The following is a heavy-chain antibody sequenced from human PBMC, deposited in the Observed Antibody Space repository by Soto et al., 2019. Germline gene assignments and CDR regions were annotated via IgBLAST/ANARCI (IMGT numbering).Heavy chain of an antibody. Sequence: EEQLVESGGGLVKPGGSLRLSCAASGFTFSTCSMNWVRQAPGQGLEWVSSICTSSTYIYYAASVRGRFTISRDNAKNSLYLQMDSLRAEDTAVYYCARDLNDVVGPTNWYFDLWGRGTLVTVSS. J-gene: IGHJ2*01. D-gene: IGHD1-26*01. V-gene: IGHV3-21*02. CDR3: ARDLNDVVGPTNWYFDL. CDR1: GFTFSTCS. CDR2: ICTSSTYI.